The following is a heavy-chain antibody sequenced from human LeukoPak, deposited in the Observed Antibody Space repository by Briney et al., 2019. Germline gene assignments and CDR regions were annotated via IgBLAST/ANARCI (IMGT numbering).Heavy chain of an antibody. J-gene: IGHJ5*02. CDR1: GFTFSSYA. CDR2: ISGSGGST. Sequence: GGSLRLSCAASGFTFSSYAMSWVREAPGKGLEWVSAISGSGGSTYYADSVKGRFTISRDNSKNTLYLQMNSLRAEDTAVYYGLCGGDCSDWFDPWGQGTLVTVSS. V-gene: IGHV3-23*01. D-gene: IGHD2-21*02. CDR3: LCGGDCSDWFDP.